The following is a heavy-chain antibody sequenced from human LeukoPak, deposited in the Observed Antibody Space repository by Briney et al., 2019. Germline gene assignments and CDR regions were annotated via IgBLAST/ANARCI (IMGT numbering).Heavy chain of an antibody. D-gene: IGHD2-15*01. Sequence: GASVKVSCKASGYTFTSYYMHWVRQAPGQGLEWMGIINPSGGSTSYAQKFQGRVTMTRDMSTSTVYMELSSLRSGDTAVYYCASSGGRGYCSGGSCYYNWFDPWGQGTLVTVSS. V-gene: IGHV1-46*01. CDR2: INPSGGST. CDR3: ASSGGRGYCSGGSCYYNWFDP. CDR1: GYTFTSYY. J-gene: IGHJ5*02.